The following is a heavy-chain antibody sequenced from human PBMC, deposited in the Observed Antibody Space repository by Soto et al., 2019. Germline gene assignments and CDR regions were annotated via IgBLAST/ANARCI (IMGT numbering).Heavy chain of an antibody. V-gene: IGHV3-66*01. Sequence: EVQLVESGGGLVQPGGSLRLSCAASGFTVSSNYMSWVRQAPGKGLEWVSVIYSGGSTYYADSVKGRFTISRDNSKNTLYLQMNSLRAEDTAVYYCARVLGVAYCGGDCYPHYFDYWGQGTLVTVSS. CDR3: ARVLGVAYCGGDCYPHYFDY. J-gene: IGHJ4*02. CDR2: IYSGGST. D-gene: IGHD2-21*02. CDR1: GFTVSSNY.